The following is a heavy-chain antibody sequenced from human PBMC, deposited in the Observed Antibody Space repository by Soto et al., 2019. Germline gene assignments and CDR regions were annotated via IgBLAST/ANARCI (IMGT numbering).Heavy chain of an antibody. D-gene: IGHD6-13*01. Sequence: SETKSLTCSVSGGFVRSSSCSLGRIRQSPGKGLEWIGTIYSSENTYYNPSLLSRVTISVDTSKNEFSLRLSSVTAADTAVYYCARTAAAGKYYYGMDVWGQGTTVTVSS. V-gene: IGHV4-39*01. CDR2: IYSSENT. CDR3: ARTAAAGKYYYGMDV. CDR1: GGFVRSSSCS. J-gene: IGHJ6*02.